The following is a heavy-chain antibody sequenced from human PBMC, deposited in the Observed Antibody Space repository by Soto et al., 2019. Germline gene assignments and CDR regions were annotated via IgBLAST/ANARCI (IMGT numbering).Heavy chain of an antibody. V-gene: IGHV3-30*18. Sequence: GSLRLSCAASGFTFSSYGMHWVRQAPGKGLEWVAVISYDGSNKYYADSVKGRFTISRDNSKNTLYLQMNSLRAEDTAVYYCAKDRNYYGSGGYFDYWGQGTLVTVSS. J-gene: IGHJ4*02. D-gene: IGHD3-10*01. CDR3: AKDRNYYGSGGYFDY. CDR1: GFTFSSYG. CDR2: ISYDGSNK.